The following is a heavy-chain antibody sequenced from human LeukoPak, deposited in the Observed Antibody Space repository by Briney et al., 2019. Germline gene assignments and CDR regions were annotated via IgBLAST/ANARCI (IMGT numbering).Heavy chain of an antibody. V-gene: IGHV3-7*03. CDR2: IKQDGSEK. J-gene: IGHJ4*02. CDR3: ARAMDC. CDR1: GFTFSSYW. Sequence: GGSLRLSCVGSGFTFSSYWMNWIRQAPGKGLEWVANIKQDGSEKYYVDSVKGRFTISRDNAKNSLYLQMYSLRAEDTALYYCARAMDCWGQVTLVTVSS.